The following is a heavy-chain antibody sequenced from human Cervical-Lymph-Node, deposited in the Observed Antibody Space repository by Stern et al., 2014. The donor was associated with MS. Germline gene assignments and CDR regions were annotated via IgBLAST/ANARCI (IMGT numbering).Heavy chain of an antibody. D-gene: IGHD2-15*01. CDR2: INPNSGGT. Sequence: VQLVESGAEVKKPGASGKVSCKASGYTFTGYYMHWVRQAPGQGLEWMGWINPNSGGTNYAQKFQGWVTMTRDTSISTAYMELSRLRSDDTAVYYCARARRDGSGRTFDCWGQGTLVTVSS. CDR1: GYTFTGYY. CDR3: ARARRDGSGRTFDC. V-gene: IGHV1-2*04. J-gene: IGHJ4*02.